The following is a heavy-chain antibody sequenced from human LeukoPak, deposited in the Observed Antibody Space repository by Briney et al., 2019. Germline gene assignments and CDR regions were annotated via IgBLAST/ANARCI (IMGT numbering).Heavy chain of an antibody. CDR3: ARARAVDTAMVPDY. D-gene: IGHD5-18*01. J-gene: IGHJ4*02. V-gene: IGHV1-69*06. CDR2: IIPIFGTA. CDR1: GGTFSSYA. Sequence: ASVKVSCKASGGTFSSYAISWVRQAPGQGLEWMGGIIPIFGTANYAQKSQGRVTITADKSTSTAYMELSSLRSEDTAVYYCARARAVDTAMVPDYWGQGTLVAVSS.